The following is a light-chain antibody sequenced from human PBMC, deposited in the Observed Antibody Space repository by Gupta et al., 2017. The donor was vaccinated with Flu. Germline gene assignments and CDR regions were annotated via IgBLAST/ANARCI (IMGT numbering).Light chain of an antibody. CDR2: DAR. J-gene: IGLJ3*02. CDR3: LHFYGGAEWV. CDR1: TGSVTSGHY. V-gene: IGLV7-46*01. Sequence: TVTLTCGSTTGSVTSGHYPYWFQQKPGQAPRTLIYDARNKYAWTPARFSGSLLGGKAALTLSGAQPEDEAEYYCLHFYGGAEWVFGGGTELTVL.